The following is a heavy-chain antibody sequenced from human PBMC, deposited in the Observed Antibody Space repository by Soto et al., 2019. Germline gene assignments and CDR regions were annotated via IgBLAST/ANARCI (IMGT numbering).Heavy chain of an antibody. CDR2: IWYDGSNK. D-gene: IGHD6-19*01. J-gene: IGHJ4*02. V-gene: IGHV3-33*01. CDR1: GFTFSSYG. CDR3: ARGIYSSGPVDY. Sequence: QVQLVESGGGVVQPGRSLRLSCAASGFTFSSYGMHWVRQAPGTGLEWVAVIWYDGSNKYYADSVKGRFTISRDNSKNTLYPQMNSLRAEDTAVYYCARGIYSSGPVDYWGQGTLVTVSS.